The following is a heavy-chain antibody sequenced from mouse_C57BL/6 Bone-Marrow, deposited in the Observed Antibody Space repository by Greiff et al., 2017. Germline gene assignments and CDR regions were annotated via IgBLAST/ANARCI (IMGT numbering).Heavy chain of an antibody. CDR1: GYTFTSYG. J-gene: IGHJ3*01. Sequence: QVHVKQSGAELARPGASVKLSCKASGYTFTSYGISWVKQRTGQGLEWIGEIDPRSGNTYYNEKFKGKATLTADKSSRTAYLELRSLTSEDAAVYFCANITTVEAYWGQGTLVTVSA. D-gene: IGHD1-1*01. CDR3: ANITTVEAY. CDR2: IDPRSGNT. V-gene: IGHV1-81*01.